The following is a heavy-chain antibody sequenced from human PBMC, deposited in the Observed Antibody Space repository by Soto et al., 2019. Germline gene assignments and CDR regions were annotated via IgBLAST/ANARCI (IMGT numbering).Heavy chain of an antibody. CDR3: AKERDIVLVPAANRGYYFDY. CDR1: GFTFSSYG. J-gene: IGHJ4*02. CDR2: ISYDGSNK. V-gene: IGHV3-30*18. D-gene: IGHD2-2*01. Sequence: GGSLRLSCAASGFTFSSYGMHWVRQAPGKGLEWVAVISYDGSNKYYADSVKGRFTISRDNSKNTLYLQMNSLRAEDTAVYYCAKERDIVLVPAANRGYYFDYWGQGTLVTVSS.